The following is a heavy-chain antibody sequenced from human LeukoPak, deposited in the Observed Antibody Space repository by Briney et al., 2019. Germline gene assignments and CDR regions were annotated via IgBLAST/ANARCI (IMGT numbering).Heavy chain of an antibody. CDR1: GFTFSSYA. Sequence: GGSLRLSCAASGFTFSSYAMSWVRQAPWKGLEWVSAISGSGGSTYYADSVKGRFTISRDNSKNTLYLQMNSLRAEDTAVHYCAKEELRFLEWTHWGQGTLVTVSS. D-gene: IGHD3-3*01. CDR2: ISGSGGST. J-gene: IGHJ1*01. CDR3: AKEELRFLEWTH. V-gene: IGHV3-23*01.